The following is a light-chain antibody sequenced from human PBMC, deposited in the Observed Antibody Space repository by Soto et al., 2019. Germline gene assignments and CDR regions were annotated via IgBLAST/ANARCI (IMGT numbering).Light chain of an antibody. V-gene: IGLV1-44*01. Sequence: QSALTQPPSASGTPGQRVTISCSGSSSNIGSYTVNWYQHVPGTAPKLLMYSNNQRPSGVPDRFSGSRSGTSVSLAISGLQSEDEADYYCAAWDDSLNGVLFGGGTKLTVL. CDR2: SNN. CDR3: AAWDDSLNGVL. CDR1: SSNIGSYT. J-gene: IGLJ2*01.